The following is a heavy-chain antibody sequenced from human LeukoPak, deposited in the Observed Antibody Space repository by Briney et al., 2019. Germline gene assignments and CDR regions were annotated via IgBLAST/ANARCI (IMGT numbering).Heavy chain of an antibody. V-gene: IGHV3-11*03. CDR1: GFTFSDYY. CDR2: ISSSSSYT. D-gene: IGHD5-12*01. J-gene: IGHJ4*02. CDR3: AKCGYSGCHLIDY. Sequence: PGGSLRLSCAASGFTFSDYYMSWIRQAPGKGLEWVSYISSSSSYTNYADSVKGRFTISRDNSKNTLYLQMDSLRAEDTAVYYCAKCGYSGCHLIDYWGQGTLVTVSS.